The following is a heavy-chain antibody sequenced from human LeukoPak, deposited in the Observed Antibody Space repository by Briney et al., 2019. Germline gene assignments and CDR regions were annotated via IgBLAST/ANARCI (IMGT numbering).Heavy chain of an antibody. CDR2: ISSSGDRT. D-gene: IGHD6-13*01. Sequence: PGGSLRLSCAASGFTFSSYPMRWVRQAQGKGLEWVSGISSSGDRTYYADSVKGRFTISRDNSKNTLYLQMASLRADDTAVYYCAKILGSWYGYYYYHMDVWGKGTTVTVSS. V-gene: IGHV3-23*01. J-gene: IGHJ6*03. CDR1: GFTFSSYP. CDR3: AKILGSWYGYYYYHMDV.